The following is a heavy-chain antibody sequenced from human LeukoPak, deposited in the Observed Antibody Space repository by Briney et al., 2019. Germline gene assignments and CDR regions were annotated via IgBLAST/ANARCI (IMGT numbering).Heavy chain of an antibody. V-gene: IGHV4-39*07. Sequence: SETLSLTCTVSGGSISSSYSYWGWIRQPPGKGLEWIGNIYYSGSTYYSPSLTSRVTVSVDSSENQFSLKLSSVTAADTAVYYCARAHSIASYYYGVDVWGQGTTVTVSS. D-gene: IGHD2/OR15-2a*01. CDR3: ARAHSIASYYYGVDV. CDR1: GGSISSSYSY. J-gene: IGHJ6*02. CDR2: IYYSGST.